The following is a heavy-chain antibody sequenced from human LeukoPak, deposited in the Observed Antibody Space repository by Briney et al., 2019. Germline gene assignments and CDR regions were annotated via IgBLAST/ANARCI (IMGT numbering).Heavy chain of an antibody. CDR3: AKPISGGLAVTADWFDP. J-gene: IGHJ5*02. V-gene: IGHV3-23*01. CDR2: LNANAVST. D-gene: IGHD6-19*01. Sequence: GGSLRLSCAASGFAFNFFAMSWVSQAPGKGLEWISTLNANAVSTYYADSVKGRFTISRYNSRDTLYLQLTSLRAEDPAVYYCAKPISGGLAVTADWFDPWGQGTLVTVSS. CDR1: GFAFNFFA.